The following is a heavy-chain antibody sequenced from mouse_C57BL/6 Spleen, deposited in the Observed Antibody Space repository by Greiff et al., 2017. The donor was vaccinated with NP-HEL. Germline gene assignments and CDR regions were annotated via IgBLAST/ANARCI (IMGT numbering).Heavy chain of an antibody. CDR2: INPNNGGT. CDR3: ARSSLRGKYFDV. J-gene: IGHJ1*03. Sequence: EVKVVESGPELVKPGASVKMSCKASGYTFTDYNMHWVKQSHGKSLEWIGYINPNNGGTSYNQKFKGKATLTVNKSSSTAYMELRSLTSEDSAVYYCARSSLRGKYFDVWGTGTTVTVSS. V-gene: IGHV1-22*01. CDR1: GYTFTDYN. D-gene: IGHD1-1*01.